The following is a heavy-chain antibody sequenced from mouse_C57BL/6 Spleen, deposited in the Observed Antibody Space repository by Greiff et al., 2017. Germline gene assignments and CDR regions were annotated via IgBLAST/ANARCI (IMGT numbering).Heavy chain of an antibody. CDR3: TGCYGSSPWFAY. V-gene: IGHV6-3*01. D-gene: IGHD1-1*01. J-gene: IGHJ3*01. CDR2: IRLKSDNYAT. Sequence: EVMLVESGGGLVQPGGSMKLSCVASGFTFSNYWMNWVRQSPEKGLEWVAQIRLKSDNYATHYAESVKGRFTISRDDSKSSVYLQMNNLRAEDTGIYYCTGCYGSSPWFAYWGQGTLVTVSA. CDR1: GFTFSNYW.